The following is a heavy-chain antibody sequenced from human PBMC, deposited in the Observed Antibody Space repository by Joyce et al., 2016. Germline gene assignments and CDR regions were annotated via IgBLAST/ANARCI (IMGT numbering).Heavy chain of an antibody. Sequence: QVQLQQWGAGLLKPSETLSLTCAVYGGSFSGYYWSWIRQPPGKGLEWIGEIIHSGTTYYNPSLTSRVTMSIDTSKNHFSLNLSSVTAADTAVYYCARGRRSTSSWSDHWGQGTLVTVSS. CDR3: ARGRRSTSSWSDH. V-gene: IGHV4-34*12. CDR2: IIHSGTT. J-gene: IGHJ4*02. D-gene: IGHD6-13*01. CDR1: GGSFSGYY.